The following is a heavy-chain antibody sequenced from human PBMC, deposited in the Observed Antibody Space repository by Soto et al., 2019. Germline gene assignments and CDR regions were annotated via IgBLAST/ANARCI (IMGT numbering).Heavy chain of an antibody. J-gene: IGHJ4*02. D-gene: IGHD6-13*01. CDR3: ARESPMSGSSWYLDY. CDR2: IYYSGST. V-gene: IGHV4-31*03. CDR1: GGSISSGGYY. Sequence: TLSLTCTVSGGSISSGGYYWSWIRQHPGKGLEWIGYIYYSGSTYYNPSLKSRVTISVDTSRNQFSLKLSSVTAADTAVYYCARESPMSGSSWYLDYWGQGTLVTV.